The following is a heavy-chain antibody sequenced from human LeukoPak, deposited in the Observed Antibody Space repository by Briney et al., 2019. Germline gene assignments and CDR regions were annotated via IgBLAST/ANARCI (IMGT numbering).Heavy chain of an antibody. CDR3: ARGYHWGGYYFDY. D-gene: IGHD1-1*01. Sequence: SETLSLTCAVYGGSFSGYYWTWIRQPPGKGLEWIGEINHSGSTNYNPSLKSRVTISVDASKNQFSLKLNSVTAADTALYYCARGYHWGGYYFDYWGQGTLLTVSS. J-gene: IGHJ4*02. V-gene: IGHV4-34*01. CDR1: GGSFSGYY. CDR2: INHSGST.